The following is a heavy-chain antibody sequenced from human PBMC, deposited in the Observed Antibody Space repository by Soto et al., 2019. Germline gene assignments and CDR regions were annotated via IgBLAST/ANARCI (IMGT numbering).Heavy chain of an antibody. CDR3: ARGGSLNWCFDL. J-gene: IGHJ2*01. CDR2: INSDGSST. Sequence: EVQLVESGGGLVQPGGSLRLSCAASGFTFSSYWMHWVRQAPGKGLVWVSRINSDGSSTSYADSVKGRFTISRDNAKNTLYRQRNSLRAEDTAVYFCARGGSLNWCFDLWGRGTLVTVSS. V-gene: IGHV3-74*01. CDR1: GFTFSSYW. D-gene: IGHD1-26*01.